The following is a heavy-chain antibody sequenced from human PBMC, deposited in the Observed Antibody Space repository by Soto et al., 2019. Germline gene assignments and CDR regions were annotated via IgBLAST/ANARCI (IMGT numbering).Heavy chain of an antibody. D-gene: IGHD2-21*02. CDR1: GGSIRSGGYY. J-gene: IGHJ6*02. V-gene: IGHV4-31*01. CDR3: ATGCGVDFPYGMGV. CDR2: IYYSGST. Sequence: QVQLQESGPGLVKPSQTLSLTCTVSGGSIRSGGYYWSWIVQPPGKGLEWIGYIYYSGSTYYNPSLKSPVTISVDTSKNHFTLKLSSVTAAETAVYYWATGCGVDFPYGMGVWGQGTTFTVSS.